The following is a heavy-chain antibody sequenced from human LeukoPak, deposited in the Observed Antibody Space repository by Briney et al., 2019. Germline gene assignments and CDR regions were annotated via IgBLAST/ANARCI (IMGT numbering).Heavy chain of an antibody. CDR2: IDEDGSET. CDR3: VRYGRRANDQPFDV. Sequence: GGSLRLSCKVSGFTFSNYWMMWVRQAPGKGLEWVASIDEDGSETNYVDSVTGRFTVSRDHAKNSLFLQMNSLRAEDTAVYYCVRYGRRANDQPFDVWGQGTMVTVSS. D-gene: IGHD1-1*01. V-gene: IGHV3-7*01. J-gene: IGHJ3*01. CDR1: GFTFSNYW.